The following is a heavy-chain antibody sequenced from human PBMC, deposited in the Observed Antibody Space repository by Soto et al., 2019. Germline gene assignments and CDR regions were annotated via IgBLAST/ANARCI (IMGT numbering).Heavy chain of an antibody. CDR1: GYTFTSYG. J-gene: IGHJ5*02. CDR3: ARAVWTIMFVVVTNWFHP. D-gene: IGHD3-22*01. CDR2: ISVYNGKT. Sequence: QVQMVQSGAAVKQPGASVKVSCKASGYTFTSYGISWVRQAPGQGLACMGCISVYNGKTNYAPKLQGRVTMTTATSTSTAYRELRSLRSYDTAVYYCARAVWTIMFVVVTNWFHPSGQGTLVTVS. V-gene: IGHV1-18*04.